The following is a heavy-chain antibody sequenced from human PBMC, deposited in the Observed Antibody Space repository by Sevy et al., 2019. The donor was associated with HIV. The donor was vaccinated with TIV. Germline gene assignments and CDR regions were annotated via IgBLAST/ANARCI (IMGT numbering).Heavy chain of an antibody. V-gene: IGHV3-23*01. J-gene: IGHJ4*02. CDR1: GFTFSSYA. CDR2: ISGSGYLT. Sequence: GGSLRLSCAASGFTFSSYAMSWVRQAPGKGLEWVSAISGSGYLTYYTDSVKGRFTISRDDSKNTLYLQMNRLRAEDTAVYYCAKEGGGYYYDRSGLFDYWGQGTLVTVS. CDR3: AKEGGGYYYDRSGLFDY. D-gene: IGHD3-22*01.